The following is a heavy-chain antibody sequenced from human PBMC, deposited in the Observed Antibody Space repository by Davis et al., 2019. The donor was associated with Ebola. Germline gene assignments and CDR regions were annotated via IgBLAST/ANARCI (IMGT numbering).Heavy chain of an antibody. CDR2: IHHSGST. CDR1: GGSFSGYY. Sequence: MPSETLSLTCAVYGGSFSGYYWSWIRQPPGKGLEWIGEIHHSGSTNYNPSLKSRVTISVDTSKNQFSLKLSSVTAADTAVYYCARTRGYSGYGLFDYWGQGTLVTVSS. CDR3: ARTRGYSGYGLFDY. J-gene: IGHJ4*02. D-gene: IGHD5-12*01. V-gene: IGHV4-34*01.